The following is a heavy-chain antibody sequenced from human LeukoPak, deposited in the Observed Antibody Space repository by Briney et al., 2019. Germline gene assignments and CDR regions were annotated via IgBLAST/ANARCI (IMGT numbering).Heavy chain of an antibody. D-gene: IGHD3-22*01. CDR3: ARSLYDSSGYIDL. CDR2: MNPLSGNT. J-gene: IGHJ5*02. V-gene: IGHV1-8*02. CDR1: GYSFVTSD. Sequence: ASVKVSCKASGYSFVTSDINWVRQAAGQGLEWMGWMNPLSGNTGYAQEFQGRVTMTRNTSTGTAYMELSSLRSEDTAVYYCARSLYDSSGYIDLWGQGTLVTVSS.